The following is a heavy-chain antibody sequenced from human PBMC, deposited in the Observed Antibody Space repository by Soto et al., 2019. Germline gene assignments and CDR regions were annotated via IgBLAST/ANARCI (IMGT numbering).Heavy chain of an antibody. V-gene: IGHV1-69*01. Sequence: QVQLVQSGAEVKKPGSSVKVSCKASGDTFSSYAISWVRQAPGQGLEWMGGIIPIFGTANYAQKFQGRVTITADESTRTAYMELSSLRSEDTDVYYCARDGSGYRSRASPMDVRGQGTTVTVSS. J-gene: IGHJ6*02. CDR1: GDTFSSYA. D-gene: IGHD3-22*01. CDR3: ARDGSGYRSRASPMDV. CDR2: IIPIFGTA.